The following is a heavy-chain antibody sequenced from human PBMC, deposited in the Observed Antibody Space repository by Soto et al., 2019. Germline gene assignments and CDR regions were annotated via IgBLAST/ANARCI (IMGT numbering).Heavy chain of an antibody. D-gene: IGHD6-13*01. CDR1: GYSFSSYW. V-gene: IGHV5-51*01. Sequence: GESLKISCKGSGYSFSSYWINWVRQMPGKGLEWMGIIYPGDSDTGYSPSFQGQVTISADKSISTAYLQWRSLKASDTAMYYCARHHGSPGSYFGMDVWGQGTTVTVSS. CDR2: IYPGDSDT. CDR3: ARHHGSPGSYFGMDV. J-gene: IGHJ6*02.